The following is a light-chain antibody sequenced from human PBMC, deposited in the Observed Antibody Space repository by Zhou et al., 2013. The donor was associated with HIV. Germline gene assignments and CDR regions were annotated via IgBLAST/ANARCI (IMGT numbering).Light chain of an antibody. V-gene: IGKV1-9*01. CDR1: QGISSF. J-gene: IGKJ2*01. CDR2: AAS. CDR3: QQCNTYPYT. Sequence: DFQLTQSPSFLSASVGDRVTITCRASQGISSFLAWYQQKPGKAPKLLIYAASTLQSGVPSRFSGSGSGTDFTFTISSLQPEDFATYYCQQCNTYPYTFGQGTKLEIK.